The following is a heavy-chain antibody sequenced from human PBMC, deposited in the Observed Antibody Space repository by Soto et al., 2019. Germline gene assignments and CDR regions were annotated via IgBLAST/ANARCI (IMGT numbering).Heavy chain of an antibody. CDR3: ARHLKQWLETYWYCDL. CDR2: IYYSGST. Sequence: QLQLQESGPGLVKPSETLSLTCTVSGGSISSSSYYWGWIRQPPGKGLEWIGSIYYSGSTYYNPSLKSRVTISVDTSKNQFSLKLSSVTAADTAVYYCARHLKQWLETYWYCDLWGRGTLVTVSS. D-gene: IGHD6-19*01. V-gene: IGHV4-39*01. CDR1: GGSISSSSYY. J-gene: IGHJ2*01.